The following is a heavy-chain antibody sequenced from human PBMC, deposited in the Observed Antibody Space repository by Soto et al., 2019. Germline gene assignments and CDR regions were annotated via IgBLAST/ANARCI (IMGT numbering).Heavy chain of an antibody. CDR2: ISYDGSNK. Sequence: GGSLRLSCAASGFTFSSYGMHWVRQAPGKGLEWVAVISYDGSNKYYADSVKGRFTISRDNAKNSLYLQMNSLRAEDTAVYYCARVPDYGDYGDYWGQGTLVTVSS. CDR1: GFTFSSYG. D-gene: IGHD4-17*01. J-gene: IGHJ4*02. CDR3: ARVPDYGDYGDY. V-gene: IGHV3-30*03.